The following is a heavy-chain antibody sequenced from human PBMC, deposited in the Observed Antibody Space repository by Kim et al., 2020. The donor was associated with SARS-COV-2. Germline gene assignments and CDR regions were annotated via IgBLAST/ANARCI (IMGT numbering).Heavy chain of an antibody. J-gene: IGHJ4*02. Sequence: ADYSAPVKDRFTISRDDSKNTMFLQMDSLKREDTALYFCTTSPREATYYDYWGQGTLVTVSS. V-gene: IGHV3-15*01. CDR3: TTSPREATYYDY. CDR2: A.